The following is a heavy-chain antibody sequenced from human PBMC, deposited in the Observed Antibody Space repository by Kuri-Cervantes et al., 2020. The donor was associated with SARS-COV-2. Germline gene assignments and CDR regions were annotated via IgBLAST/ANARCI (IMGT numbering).Heavy chain of an antibody. CDR1: GFTFGNYA. CDR3: AREGPQSTSSEVDY. J-gene: IGHJ4*02. CDR2: ISYDGST. D-gene: IGHD2-2*01. Sequence: GESLKISCAASGFTFGNYAMHWVRQAPGKGLEWVAIISYDGSTLYQNSVKGRFTISRDNSRNTVYLQMNSLRREDTAVYFCAREGPQSTSSEVDYWSQGALVTVSS. V-gene: IGHV3-30*04.